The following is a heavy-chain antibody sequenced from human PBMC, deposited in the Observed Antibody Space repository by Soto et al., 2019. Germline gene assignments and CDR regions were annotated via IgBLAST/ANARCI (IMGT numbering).Heavy chain of an antibody. V-gene: IGHV3-9*01. CDR2: ISWNSGSI. CDR3: AKDIGSGSYSPLDY. Sequence: VQLVESGGGLVQPGRSLRLSCAASGFTFDDYAMHWVRPAPGKGLEWVSGISWNSGSIGYADSVKGRFTISRDNAKNSLYLQMNSLRAEDTALYYCAKDIGSGSYSPLDYWGQGTLVTVSS. CDR1: GFTFDDYA. D-gene: IGHD3-10*01. J-gene: IGHJ4*02.